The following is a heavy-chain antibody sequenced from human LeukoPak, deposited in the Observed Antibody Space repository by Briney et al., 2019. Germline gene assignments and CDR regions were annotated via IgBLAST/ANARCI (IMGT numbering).Heavy chain of an antibody. CDR1: GGSISNYY. D-gene: IGHD6-13*01. J-gene: IGHJ4*02. V-gene: IGHV4-59*01. CDR3: ARGGSSSPEGLDY. CDR2: TYYSGNP. Sequence: SETLSLTCTVSGGSISNYYWYWMRQPPGKGLEWIAYTYYSGNPNYNPSLKSRATISVDTSKNQFSLKLSSVTAADTAVYYCARGGSSSPEGLDYWGQGTLVTVSS.